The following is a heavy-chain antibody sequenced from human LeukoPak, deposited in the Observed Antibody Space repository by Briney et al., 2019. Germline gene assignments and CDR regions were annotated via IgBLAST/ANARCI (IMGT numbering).Heavy chain of an antibody. CDR3: ANGDYGGPKPGFDY. CDR1: GLTFSSCG. D-gene: IGHD4-23*01. J-gene: IGHJ4*02. CDR2: IRYDGSNK. Sequence: TGGSLRLSCAASGLTFSSCGMHWVRQAPGKGLEWVAFIRYDGSNKYYADSVRGRFTISRDNSKNTLYLQMNSLRAEDTAVYYCANGDYGGPKPGFDYWGQGTLVTVSS. V-gene: IGHV3-30*02.